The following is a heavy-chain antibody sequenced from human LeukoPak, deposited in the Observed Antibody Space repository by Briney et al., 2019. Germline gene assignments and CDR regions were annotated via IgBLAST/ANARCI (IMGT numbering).Heavy chain of an antibody. D-gene: IGHD5-18*01. CDR2: IIPIFGTA. CDR1: GGTFSSYA. CDR3: ARAWDTAMVTREYYYYYYMDV. J-gene: IGHJ6*03. V-gene: IGHV1-69*05. Sequence: SVKVSCKASGGTFSSYAISWVRQAPGQGLEWMGGIIPIFGTASYAQKFQGRVTITTDESTSTAYMELSSLRSEDTAVYYCARAWDTAMVTREYYYYYYMDVWGKGTTVTVSS.